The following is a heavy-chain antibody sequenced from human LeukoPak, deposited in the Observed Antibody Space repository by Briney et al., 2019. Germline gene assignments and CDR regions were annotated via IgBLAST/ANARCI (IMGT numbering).Heavy chain of an antibody. CDR3: ARDTNYYGSGRVYYYYYMDV. CDR1: GGSFSGYY. Sequence: SETLSLTCAVYGGSFSGYYWSWIRQPPGKGLEWIGEINHSGSTNYNPSLKSRVTISVDTSKNQFSLKLSSVTAADTAVYYCARDTNYYGSGRVYYYYYMDVWGKGTTVTVSS. J-gene: IGHJ6*03. D-gene: IGHD3-10*01. CDR2: INHSGST. V-gene: IGHV4-34*01.